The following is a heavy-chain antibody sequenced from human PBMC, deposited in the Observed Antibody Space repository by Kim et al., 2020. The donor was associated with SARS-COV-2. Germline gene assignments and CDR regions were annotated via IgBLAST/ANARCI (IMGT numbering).Heavy chain of an antibody. V-gene: IGHV2-5*01. CDR1: GFSLSTSGVG. J-gene: IGHJ5*02. CDR3: AHSCGSPTWFAGAGVYNWCDP. CDR2: IYWNDDK. D-gene: IGHD2-2*01. Sequence: SGPTLVNPTQTLTLTCTFSGFSLSTSGVGVGWFRQPPVKALEWLALIYWNDDKRHRPSLKNRLTITKDTSKNQVVLTMTNMDPANTGTYYCAHSCGSPTWFAGAGVYNWCDPWGQGTLVTVSS.